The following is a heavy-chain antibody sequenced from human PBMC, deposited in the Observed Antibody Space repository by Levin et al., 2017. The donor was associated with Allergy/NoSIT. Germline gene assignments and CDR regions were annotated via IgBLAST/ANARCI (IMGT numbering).Heavy chain of an antibody. CDR1: GGSFRGSY. J-gene: IGHJ4*02. V-gene: IGHV4-34*01. D-gene: IGHD3-10*01. CDR3: ARGEGRAKYYYGSGSYYNGGKFDY. CDR2: INHSGST. Sequence: SQTLSLPCAVYGGSFRGSYWSWIRQPPGKGLEWIGEINHSGSTNYNPSLKSRVTISVDTSKNQFSLKLSSVTAADTAVYYCARGEGRAKYYYGSGSYYNGGKFDYWGQGTLVTVSS.